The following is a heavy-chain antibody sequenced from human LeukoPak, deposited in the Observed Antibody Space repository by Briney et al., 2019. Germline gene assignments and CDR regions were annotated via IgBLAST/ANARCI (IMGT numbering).Heavy chain of an antibody. J-gene: IGHJ4*02. CDR1: GFTFRSYG. CDR3: AKDYLTAEGGIFDS. V-gene: IGHV3-30*18. CDR2: VSYDGGNQ. D-gene: IGHD7-27*01. Sequence: GGSLRLSCTASGFTFRSYGMLWVRRAPGKGLEWVAVVSYDGGNQYYADSVKGRFTSSRDNSKNTLYLELNSLRAEDTAVYYCAKDYLTAEGGIFDSWGQGSLVTVSS.